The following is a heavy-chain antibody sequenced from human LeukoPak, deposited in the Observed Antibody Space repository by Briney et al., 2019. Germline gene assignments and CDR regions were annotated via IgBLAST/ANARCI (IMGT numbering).Heavy chain of an antibody. D-gene: IGHD6-19*01. CDR2: ISYDGSNK. CDR3: ARQQWLAPDY. J-gene: IGHJ4*02. CDR1: GFTFSSYA. V-gene: IGHV3-30-3*01. Sequence: GGSLRLSCAASGFTFSSYAMSWVRQAPGKGLEWVAVISYDGSNKYYADSVKGRFTISRDNSKNTLYLQMNSLRAEDTAVYYCARQQWLAPDYWGQGTLVTVPS.